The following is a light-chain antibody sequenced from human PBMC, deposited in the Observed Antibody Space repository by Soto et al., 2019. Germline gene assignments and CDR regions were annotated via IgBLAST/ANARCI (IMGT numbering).Light chain of an antibody. V-gene: IGKV3-20*01. J-gene: IGKJ5*01. Sequence: EIVLTQSPGTLSLSPGERATLSCRASQSVSNNYVAWYQQKPGQAPRLLIYGASNRATGIPDRFSGSGSGTDFTLTISRLEPEDFAVYYCQQYGSSGTFGQGTRLEIK. CDR2: GAS. CDR3: QQYGSSGT. CDR1: QSVSNNY.